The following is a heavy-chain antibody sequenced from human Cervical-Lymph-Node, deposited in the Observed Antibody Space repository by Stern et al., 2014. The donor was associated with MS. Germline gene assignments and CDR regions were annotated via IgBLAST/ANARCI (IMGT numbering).Heavy chain of an antibody. Sequence: QVPLMQSGAEVKKPGSSVKVSCNVSGGTFSSYTLNWVRQAPGQGLEWMGGIIPIFATTNYPQRFQGKVTITADGSTSTTYLEVSSLTSEDTAVYYCAREGIPGAGGTFDNWGQGTLVIVSS. CDR3: AREGIPGAGGTFDN. J-gene: IGHJ4*02. CDR1: GGTFSSYT. CDR2: IIPIFATT. D-gene: IGHD1-26*01. V-gene: IGHV1-69*01.